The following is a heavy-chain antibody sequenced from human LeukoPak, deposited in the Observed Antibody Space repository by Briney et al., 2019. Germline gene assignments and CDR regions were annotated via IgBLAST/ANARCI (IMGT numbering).Heavy chain of an antibody. V-gene: IGHV4-59*12. CDR3: ARPYYGSGSRHYYYYMDV. Sequence: SETLSLTCTVSGGSISSYYWSWIRQPPGKGLEWIGYIYYSGGTNYNPSLKSRVTISVDTSKNQFSLKLSSVTAADTAVYYCARPYYGSGSRHYYYYMDVWGKGTTVTISS. D-gene: IGHD3-10*01. CDR2: IYYSGGT. J-gene: IGHJ6*03. CDR1: GGSISSYY.